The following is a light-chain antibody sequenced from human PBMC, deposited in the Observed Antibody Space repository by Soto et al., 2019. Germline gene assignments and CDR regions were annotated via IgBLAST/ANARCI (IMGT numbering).Light chain of an antibody. CDR1: SSDIGASNY. CDR2: DVD. Sequence: QSVLTQPASVSGSPGQSITIPCTGTSSDIGASNYVSWYQHHPAKAPTLVIYDVDYRPAGVSDRFSGSKSGNTASLTISGLQAEDEADYYCSSYTNDNTVVFGGGTKLTVL. J-gene: IGLJ2*01. V-gene: IGLV2-14*03. CDR3: SSYTNDNTVV.